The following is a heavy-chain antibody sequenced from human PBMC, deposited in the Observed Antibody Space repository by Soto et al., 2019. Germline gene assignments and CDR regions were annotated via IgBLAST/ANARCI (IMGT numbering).Heavy chain of an antibody. V-gene: IGHV1-18*01. Sequence: QVHMEQSGAEVRRPGASLNVSCKASGYAFISHGVSWVRQAPGQRLEWMGWINPYNGNTNYAQKFQGRVTLTTDKTASTAYMELRSLRADDTALYYCARSPRISRAGDVWGKGTAVVVSS. CDR1: GYAFISHG. CDR3: ARSPRISRAGDV. CDR2: INPYNGNT. J-gene: IGHJ6*04.